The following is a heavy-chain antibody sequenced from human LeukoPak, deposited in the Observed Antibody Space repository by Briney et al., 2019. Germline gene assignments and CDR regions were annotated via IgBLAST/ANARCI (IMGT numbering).Heavy chain of an antibody. D-gene: IGHD2-21*02. CDR1: GGTFSSYA. J-gene: IGHJ3*02. Sequence: ASVKVSCKASGGTFSSYAISWVRQAPGQGLEWMGGIIPIFGTANYAQKFQGRVTITADESTSTAYMELSSLRSEDTAVYYCARGPRRGAPTAVPQGPLDGFDIWGQGTMVTVSS. CDR3: ARGPRRGAPTAVPQGPLDGFDI. CDR2: IIPIFGTA. V-gene: IGHV1-69*13.